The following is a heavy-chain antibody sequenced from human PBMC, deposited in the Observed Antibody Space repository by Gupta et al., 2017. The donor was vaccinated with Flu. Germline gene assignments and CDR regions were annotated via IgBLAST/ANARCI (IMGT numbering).Heavy chain of an antibody. CDR3: ARYPMGGSGPCYGMDV. CDR1: GTSFTPDY. D-gene: IGHD3-16*01. Sequence: QVQLMQSGAGVKKPGPAGKISCGASGTSFTPDYVPWARLAPGQGLEWKAITNPSGESTDYAQKFQGRVIMTRDSSENIVYMVLRSLIPEDTDVYYCARYPMGGSGPCYGMDVWGQGTTVTVSS. J-gene: IGHJ6*02. V-gene: IGHV1-46*01. CDR2: TNPSGEST.